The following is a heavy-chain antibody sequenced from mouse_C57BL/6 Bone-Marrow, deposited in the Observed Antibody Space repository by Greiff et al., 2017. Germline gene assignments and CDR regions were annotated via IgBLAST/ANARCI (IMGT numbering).Heavy chain of an antibody. CDR3: GGWYYGDY. V-gene: IGHV1-7*01. J-gene: IGHJ2*01. CDR1: GYTFTSYW. Sequence: QVQLKPSGAELAKPGASVKLSCKASGYTFTSYWMHWVKQRPGQGLEWIGYINPSSGYTKYNQKFKDKATLTADKSSSTAYMQLSSLTYDDSAVYYCGGWYYGDYWGQGTTRTGSS. CDR2: INPSSGYT.